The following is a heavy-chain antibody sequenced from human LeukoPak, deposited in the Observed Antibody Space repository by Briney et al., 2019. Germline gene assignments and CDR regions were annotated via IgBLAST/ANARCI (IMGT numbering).Heavy chain of an antibody. CDR1: GGSFSGYY. V-gene: IGHV4-34*01. J-gene: IGHJ5*02. Sequence: SETLSLTCAVYGGSFSGYYWSWIRQPPGKGLEWIGEINHSGSTNYNPSIKSRVTISVDTSKNQFSLNLSSVTAADTAVYYCARGRRYSGYDIGCFDPWGQGTLVTVSS. D-gene: IGHD5-12*01. CDR2: INHSGST. CDR3: ARGRRYSGYDIGCFDP.